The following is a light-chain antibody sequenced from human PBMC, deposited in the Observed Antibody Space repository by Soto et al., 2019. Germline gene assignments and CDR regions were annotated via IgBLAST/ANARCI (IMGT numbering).Light chain of an antibody. CDR1: SSDIGSYNL. Sequence: QSALTQPASVSGSPGQSITISCTGTSSDIGSYNLVSWYQQHPGKAPKLMIYEGSKRPSGVSNRFSGSKSGNTASLTISGLQAEDEADYYCCLYAGSSTFDVVFGGGTKLTV. CDR3: CLYAGSSTFDVV. CDR2: EGS. J-gene: IGLJ2*01. V-gene: IGLV2-23*03.